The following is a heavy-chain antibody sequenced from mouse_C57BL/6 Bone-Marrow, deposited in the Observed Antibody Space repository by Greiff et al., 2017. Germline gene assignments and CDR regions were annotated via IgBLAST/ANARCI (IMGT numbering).Heavy chain of an antibody. CDR3: ARSGGLDY. J-gene: IGHJ2*01. Sequence: QVHVKQFGAELVRPGTSVKLSCKASGYTFTSYWMHWVKQRPGQGLEWIGVIDPSDSYTNYNQKFKGKATLTVDTSSSTAYMQLSSLTSEDSAVYYCARSGGLDYWGQGTTLTVSS. CDR2: IDPSDSYT. V-gene: IGHV1-59*01. D-gene: IGHD3-1*01. CDR1: GYTFTSYW.